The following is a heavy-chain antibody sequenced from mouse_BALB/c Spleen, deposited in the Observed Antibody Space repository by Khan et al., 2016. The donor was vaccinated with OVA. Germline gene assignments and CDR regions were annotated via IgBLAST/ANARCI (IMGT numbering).Heavy chain of an antibody. Sequence: VQLQQSGPGLVKPSQTVSLTCTVTGISITSGNYRWSWIRQFPGNKLEWIGNIYYSGTVTYNPSLPSRPTITRDTSNNQFFLEMNSLTAEDTATYYCARDYGSLYWYFDVWGAGTTVTVSS. J-gene: IGHJ1*01. CDR1: GISITSGNYR. V-gene: IGHV3-5*02. D-gene: IGHD1-1*01. CDR2: IYYSGTV. CDR3: ARDYGSLYWYFDV.